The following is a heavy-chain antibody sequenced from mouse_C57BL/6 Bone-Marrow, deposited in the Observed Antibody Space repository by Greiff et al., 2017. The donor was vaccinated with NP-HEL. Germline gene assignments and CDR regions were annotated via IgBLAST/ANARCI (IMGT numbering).Heavy chain of an antibody. D-gene: IGHD3-2*02. CDR1: GYTFTSYW. V-gene: IGHV1-50*01. CDR3: AREGQLTDY. Sequence: QVQLQQPGAELVKPGASVKLSCKASGYTFTSYWMQWVKQRPGQGLEWIGEIDPSDSYTNYNQKFKGKATLTVDTSSSTAYMQLSSLTSEDSAVYYCAREGQLTDYWGQGTTLTVSS. J-gene: IGHJ2*01. CDR2: IDPSDSYT.